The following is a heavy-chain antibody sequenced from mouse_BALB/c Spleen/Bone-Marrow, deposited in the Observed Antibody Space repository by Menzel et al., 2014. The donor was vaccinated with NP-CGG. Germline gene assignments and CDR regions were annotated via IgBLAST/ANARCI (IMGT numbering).Heavy chain of an antibody. J-gene: IGHJ4*01. CDR2: IWGDGST. D-gene: IGHD2-4*01. Sequence: VKLMESGPGLVAPSQSLSITCTVSGFSLTGYGVSWVRQPPGKGLEWLGMIWGDGSTDYNSALKSRLSNNKDNSKSQVFLKMNSLQTDDTARYYCARDSFLITRALDYWGQGTSVTVSS. CDR1: GFSLTGYG. V-gene: IGHV2-6-7*01. CDR3: ARDSFLITRALDY.